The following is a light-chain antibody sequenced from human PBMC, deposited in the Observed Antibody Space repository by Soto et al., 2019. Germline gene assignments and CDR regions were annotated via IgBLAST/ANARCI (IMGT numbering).Light chain of an antibody. V-gene: IGLV2-14*01. J-gene: IGLJ1*01. CDR2: EVS. CDR3: TSYTRDTALV. CDR1: SSDVGTYNY. Sequence: QSVLTQPASVSGSPGQSITISCTGTSSDVGTYNYVSWYQHHPGKAPKLIIYEVSNRPSGVSNRFSGSKSGSTASLTISGLQAEDEADYRCTSYTRDTALVFGTGTKLTVL.